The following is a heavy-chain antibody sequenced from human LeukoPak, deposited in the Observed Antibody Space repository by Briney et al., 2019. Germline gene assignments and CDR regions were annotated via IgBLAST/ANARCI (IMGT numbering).Heavy chain of an antibody. CDR3: ARARDGYNNYYYYYYMDV. Sequence: ASVKVSCKASGYTFTSYGISWVRQAPGQGLEWMGWISAYNGNTNYAQKLQGRVTMTTDTSTSTAYMELRSLRSDDTAVYYCARARDGYNNYYYYYYMDVWGKGTTVTISS. V-gene: IGHV1-18*01. CDR2: ISAYNGNT. J-gene: IGHJ6*03. CDR1: GYTFTSYG. D-gene: IGHD5-24*01.